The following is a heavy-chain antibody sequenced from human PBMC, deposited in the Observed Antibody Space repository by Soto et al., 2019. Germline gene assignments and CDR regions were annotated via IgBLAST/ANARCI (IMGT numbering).Heavy chain of an antibody. CDR1: GGSISSGGYY. D-gene: IGHD3-22*01. J-gene: IGHJ4*02. CDR2: IYYSGST. V-gene: IGHV4-31*03. Sequence: SETLSLTCTVSGGSISSGGYYWSWIRQHPGKGLEWIGYIYYSGSTYYNPSLKSRVTISVDTSKNQFSLKLSSVTAADTAVYYCARETYYYDSNGQGGFDYWGQGTLVTVSS. CDR3: ARETYYYDSNGQGGFDY.